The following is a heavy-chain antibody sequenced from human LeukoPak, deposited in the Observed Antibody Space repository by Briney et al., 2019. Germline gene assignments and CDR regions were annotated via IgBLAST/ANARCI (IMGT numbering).Heavy chain of an antibody. Sequence: SETLSLTCTVSGGSISSSSYYWSWIRQPPGKGLEWIGYIYYSGSTNYNPSLKSRVTISVDTSKNQFSLKLSSVTAADTAVYYCARDLLESGPRSYYYYMDVWGKGTMVTVSS. D-gene: IGHD1/OR15-1a*01. CDR1: GGSISSSSYY. CDR2: IYYSGST. CDR3: ARDLLESGPRSYYYYMDV. J-gene: IGHJ6*03. V-gene: IGHV4-61*01.